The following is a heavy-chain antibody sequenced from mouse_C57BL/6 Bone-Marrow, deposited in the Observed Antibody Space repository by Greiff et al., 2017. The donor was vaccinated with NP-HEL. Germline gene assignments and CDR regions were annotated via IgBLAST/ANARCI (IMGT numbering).Heavy chain of an antibody. V-gene: IGHV5-12*01. CDR2: ISNGGGST. Sequence: EVKLMESGGGLVQPGGSLKLSCAASGFTFSDYYMYWVRQTPEKRLEWVAYISNGGGSTYYPDTVKGRFTISRDNAKNTLYLQMSRLKSEDTAMYYCARPDYGSSYWYFDVWGTGTTVTVSS. J-gene: IGHJ1*03. CDR3: ARPDYGSSYWYFDV. CDR1: GFTFSDYY. D-gene: IGHD1-1*01.